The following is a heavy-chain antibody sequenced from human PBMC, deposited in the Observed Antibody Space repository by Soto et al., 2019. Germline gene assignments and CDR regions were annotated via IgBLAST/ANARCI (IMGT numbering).Heavy chain of an antibody. V-gene: IGHV3-53*01. D-gene: IGHD6-13*01. CDR1: GFTVSSNY. CDR3: ARSGSWYLFDY. Sequence: EVQLVESGGGLIQPGGSLRLSCAASGFTVSSNYMSWVRQAPGKGLEWVSVIYSGGSTYYADSVKGRFTISRDNSKNTLYLQMNSLRARDTAMYYGARSGSWYLFDYWGQGTLVTVSS. CDR2: IYSGGST. J-gene: IGHJ4*02.